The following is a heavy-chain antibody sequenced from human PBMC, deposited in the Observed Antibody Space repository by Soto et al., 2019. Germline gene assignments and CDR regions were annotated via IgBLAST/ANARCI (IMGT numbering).Heavy chain of an antibody. CDR2: ISSSSSYI. CDR1: GFTFSSYS. CDR3: ARDNQFLDV. D-gene: IGHD2-21*01. V-gene: IGHV3-21*01. Sequence: GGSLRLSCAASGFTFSSYSMNWVRQATGKGLEWVSSISSSSSYICYADSVKGRFTISRDNAKNSLYLQMNSLRADETAVYYSARDNQFLDVWGQRTTVTISS. J-gene: IGHJ6*01.